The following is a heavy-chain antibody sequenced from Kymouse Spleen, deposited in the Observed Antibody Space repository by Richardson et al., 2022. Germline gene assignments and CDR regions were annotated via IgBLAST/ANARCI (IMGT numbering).Heavy chain of an antibody. J-gene: IGHJ3*02. CDR3: AKDIKGGTDAFDI. V-gene: IGHV3-9*01. D-gene: IGHD1-26*01. CDR1: GFTFDDYA. CDR2: ISWNSGSI. Sequence: EVQLVESGGGLVQPGRSLRLSCAASGFTFDDYAMHWVRQAPGKGLEWVSGISWNSGSIGYADSVKGRFTISRDNAKNSLYLQMNSLRAEDTALYYCAKDIKGGTDAFDIWGQGTMVTVSS.